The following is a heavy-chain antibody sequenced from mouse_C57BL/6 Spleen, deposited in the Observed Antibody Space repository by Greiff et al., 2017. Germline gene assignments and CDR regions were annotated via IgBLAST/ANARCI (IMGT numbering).Heavy chain of an antibody. CDR3: TRRLYYYGSSLYFDV. V-gene: IGHV1-15*01. CDR1: GYTFTDYE. J-gene: IGHJ1*03. D-gene: IGHD1-1*01. Sequence: QVQLQQSGAELVRPGASVTLSCKASGYTFTDYEMHWVKQTPVHGLEWIGAIDPETGGTAYNQKFKGKAILTADKSSSTAYMELRSLTSEDSAVYYCTRRLYYYGSSLYFDVWGTGTTVTVSS. CDR2: IDPETGGT.